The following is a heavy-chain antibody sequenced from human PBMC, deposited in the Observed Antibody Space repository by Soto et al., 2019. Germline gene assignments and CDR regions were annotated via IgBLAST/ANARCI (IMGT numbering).Heavy chain of an antibody. CDR3: TTDKRSSGSYRRINYYYGMDV. CDR1: GGTFSSYA. J-gene: IGHJ6*02. V-gene: IGHV1-69*06. Sequence: GASVKVSCKASGGTFSSYAISWVRQAPGQGLEWMGGIIPIFGTANYAQKFQGRVTITADKSTSTAYMELSSLRSEDTAVYYCTTDKRSSGSYRRINYYYGMDVWGQGTTVTVSS. D-gene: IGHD1-26*01. CDR2: IIPIFGTA.